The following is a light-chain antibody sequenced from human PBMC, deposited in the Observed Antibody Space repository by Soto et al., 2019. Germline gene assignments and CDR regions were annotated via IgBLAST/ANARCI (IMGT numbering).Light chain of an antibody. V-gene: IGKV3-20*01. Sequence: EIVLTQSPDTLSLSPGERATLSCRASQSISRSYLAWYQQKPGQAPRLLIYGSSGRATGIPDRFSGSGSGADFTLTISRLEPEDFAVYYCQQYDTWTFGQGTKVDIK. J-gene: IGKJ1*01. CDR1: QSISRSY. CDR2: GSS. CDR3: QQYDTWT.